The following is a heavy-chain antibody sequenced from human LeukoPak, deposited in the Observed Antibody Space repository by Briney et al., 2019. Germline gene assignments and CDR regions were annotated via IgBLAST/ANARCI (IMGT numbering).Heavy chain of an antibody. J-gene: IGHJ4*02. CDR3: ARATFGELLIDY. CDR2: IYTSGST. D-gene: IGHD3-10*01. Sequence: SETLSLTCTVSGGPISSGSYYWSWIRQPAGKGLEWIGRIYTSGSTNYNPSLKSRVTISVDTSKNQFSLKLSSVTAADTAVYYCARATFGELLIDYWGQGTLVTVSS. V-gene: IGHV4-61*02. CDR1: GGPISSGSYY.